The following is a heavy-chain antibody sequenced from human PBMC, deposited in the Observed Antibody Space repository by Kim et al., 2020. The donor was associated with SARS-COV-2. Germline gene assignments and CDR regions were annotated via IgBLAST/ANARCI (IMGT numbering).Heavy chain of an antibody. CDR1: EYTSTNFG. V-gene: IGHV1-3*01. CDR2: INFGNGNT. Sequence: ASVKVSCKASEYTSTNFGIHWLRQAPGQGLEWMGWINFGNGNTRYSQKFQGRVTITRDTSATTAYMELSSLTSEDTAVYYCTRTNHMDVWGQGTTVTVTS. CDR3: TRTNHMDV. J-gene: IGHJ6*02.